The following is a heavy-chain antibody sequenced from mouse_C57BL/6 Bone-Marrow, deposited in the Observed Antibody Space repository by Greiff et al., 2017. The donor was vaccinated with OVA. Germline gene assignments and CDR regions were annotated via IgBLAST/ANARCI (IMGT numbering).Heavy chain of an antibody. J-gene: IGHJ4*01. Sequence: VQLQQSVAELVRPGASVKLSCTASGFNIKNTYMHWVKQRPEQGLEWIGRIDPANDNTKYAPKFTGKATMTADTSSNTAYLQLSSLSSEDTAVYCCARGNFVSSFYAMDYWGQGTSVTVSS. CDR3: ARGNFVSSFYAMDY. D-gene: IGHD1-1*01. CDR1: GFNIKNTY. V-gene: IGHV14-3*01. CDR2: IDPANDNT.